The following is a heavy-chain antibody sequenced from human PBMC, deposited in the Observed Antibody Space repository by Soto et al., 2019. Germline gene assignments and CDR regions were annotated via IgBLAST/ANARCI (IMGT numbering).Heavy chain of an antibody. CDR2: IYYSGST. CDR3: ARARGRKTYYYGSRAFDY. J-gene: IGHJ4*02. Sequence: SETLSLTCTVSGGSISSYYWSWIRQPPGKGLEWIGYIYYSGSTNYNPSLKSRVTISVDTSKNQFSLKLSSVTAADTAVYYCARARGRKTYYYGSRAFDYWGQGTLVTVS. CDR1: GGSISSYY. V-gene: IGHV4-59*01. D-gene: IGHD3-10*01.